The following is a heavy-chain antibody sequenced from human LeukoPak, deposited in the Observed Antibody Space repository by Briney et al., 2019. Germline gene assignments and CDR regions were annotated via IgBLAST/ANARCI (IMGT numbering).Heavy chain of an antibody. D-gene: IGHD3-3*01. J-gene: IGHJ3*02. V-gene: IGHV3-30-3*01. CDR3: ARDLGYDFWSGWDDAFDI. Sequence: GGSLRLSCAASGFTFSSYAMHWVRQAPGKGLERVAVISYDGSNKYYADSVKGRFTISRDNSKNTLYLQMNSLRAEDTAVYYCARDLGYDFWSGWDDAFDIWGQGTMVTVSS. CDR2: ISYDGSNK. CDR1: GFTFSSYA.